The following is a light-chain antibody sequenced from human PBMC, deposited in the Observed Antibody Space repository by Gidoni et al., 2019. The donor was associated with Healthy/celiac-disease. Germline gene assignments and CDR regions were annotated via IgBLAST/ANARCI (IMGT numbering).Light chain of an antibody. CDR2: GAS. J-gene: IGKJ1*01. Sequence: EIVMTQSPATLSVSPGERATLPCRASQSVSSNLAWYQQKPGQAPRLLIYGASTRATGIAARFSGRGSGTEFTLTISSLQSEDFAVYYCQQYNNWPPAWTFGQGTKVEIK. CDR3: QQYNNWPPAWT. V-gene: IGKV3-15*01. CDR1: QSVSSN.